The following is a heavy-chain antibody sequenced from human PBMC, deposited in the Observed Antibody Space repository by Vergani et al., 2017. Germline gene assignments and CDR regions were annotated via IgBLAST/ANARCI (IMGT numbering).Heavy chain of an antibody. J-gene: IGHJ6*02. CDR3: ARDLLGGWNYYYYGMDV. CDR2: IYYSGST. Sequence: QVQLQESGPGLVKPSQTLSLTCTVSGGSISSGGYYWSWICQHPGKGLEWIGYIYYSGSTYYNPSLKSRVTISVDTSKNQFSLKLSSVTAADTAVYYCARDLLGGWNYYYYGMDVWGQGTTVTVSS. V-gene: IGHV4-31*03. D-gene: IGHD2-15*01. CDR1: GGSISSGGYY.